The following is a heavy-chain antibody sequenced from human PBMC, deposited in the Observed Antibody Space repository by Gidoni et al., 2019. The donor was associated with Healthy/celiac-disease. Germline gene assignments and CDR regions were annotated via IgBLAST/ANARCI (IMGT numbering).Heavy chain of an antibody. J-gene: IGHJ3*02. V-gene: IGHV3-33*01. Sequence: QVQLVESGGGVVQPGRSLRLSCAASGFTFSSYGMHWVRQAPGKGLEWVAVIWYDGSNKYYADSVKGRFTISRDNSKNTLYLQMNSLRAEDTAVYYCARESRQTGTRSPIGAFDIWGQGTMVTVSS. CDR3: ARESRQTGTRSPIGAFDI. D-gene: IGHD1-7*01. CDR2: IWYDGSNK. CDR1: GFTFSSYG.